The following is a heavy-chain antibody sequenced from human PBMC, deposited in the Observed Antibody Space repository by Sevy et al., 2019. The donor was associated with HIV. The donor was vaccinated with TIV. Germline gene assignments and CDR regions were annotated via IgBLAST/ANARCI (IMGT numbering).Heavy chain of an antibody. J-gene: IGHJ5*02. CDR3: ATNGGASGWSRYNWFDP. CDR1: GFTFSSYS. CDR2: ISSSSSTI. Sequence: GGSLRLSCAASGFTFSSYSMNWVRQAPGKGLEWDSYISSSSSTIYYADSVKGRFTISRDNAKNSLYLQMSSLRAEDTAVYYCATNGGASGWSRYNWFDPWGQGTLVTVSS. V-gene: IGHV3-48*01. D-gene: IGHD6-19*01.